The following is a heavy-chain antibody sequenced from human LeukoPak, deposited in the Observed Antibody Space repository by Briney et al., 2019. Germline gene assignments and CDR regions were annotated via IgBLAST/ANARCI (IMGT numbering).Heavy chain of an antibody. Sequence: SETLSLTCTVSGGYISSYYWNWIRQPPGKGLEWIGYIYNSGSTNYNPSLKRRVTISVDTSKNQFSLKLSSVTAADTAVYYCASTRSYYYDSSGYEDYFQHWGQGTLVTVSS. CDR1: GGYISSYY. D-gene: IGHD3-22*01. J-gene: IGHJ1*01. V-gene: IGHV4-59*01. CDR2: IYNSGST. CDR3: ASTRSYYYDSSGYEDYFQH.